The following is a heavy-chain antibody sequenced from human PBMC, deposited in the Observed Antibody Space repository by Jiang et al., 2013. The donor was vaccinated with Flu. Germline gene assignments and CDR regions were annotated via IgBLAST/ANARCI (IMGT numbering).Heavy chain of an antibody. Sequence: PGSSVKVSCKASGGTFSSYAISWVRQAPGQGLEWMGGIIPIFGTANYAQKFQGRVTITADKSTSTAYMELSSLRSEDTAVYYCAGIVATIGGPYYYYGMDVWGQGTTVTVSS. D-gene: IGHD5-12*01. CDR2: IIPIFGTA. CDR1: GGTFSSYA. CDR3: AGIVATIGGPYYYYGMDV. V-gene: IGHV1-69*06. J-gene: IGHJ6*02.